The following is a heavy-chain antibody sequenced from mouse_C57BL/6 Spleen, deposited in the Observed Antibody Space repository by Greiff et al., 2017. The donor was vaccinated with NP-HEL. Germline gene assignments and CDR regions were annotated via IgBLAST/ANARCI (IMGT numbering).Heavy chain of an antibody. CDR3: ASGGLRREFAY. CDR1: GYTFTGYW. CDR2: ILPGSGST. V-gene: IGHV1-9*01. J-gene: IGHJ3*01. D-gene: IGHD2-2*01. Sequence: QVQLQQSGAELMKPGASVKLSCKATGYTFTGYWIEWVKQRPGHGLEWIGEILPGSGSTNYNEKFKGKATFTADTSSNTAYMQLSSLTTDDSAIYYCASGGLRREFAYWGQGTLVTVSA.